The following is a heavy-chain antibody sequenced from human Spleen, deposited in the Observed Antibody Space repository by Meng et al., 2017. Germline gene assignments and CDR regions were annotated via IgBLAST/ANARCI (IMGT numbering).Heavy chain of an antibody. V-gene: IGHV4-59*01. CDR3: AREDSSVAVAGLDY. Sequence: SETLSLTCTVSGGSISSYYWSWIRQPPGKGLEWIGYIYYSGSTNYNPSLKSRVTISVDTSKNQFSLKLSSVTAADTAVYYCAREDSSVAVAGLDYWGQGTRVTGSS. D-gene: IGHD6-19*01. CDR1: GGSISSYY. CDR2: IYYSGST. J-gene: IGHJ4*02.